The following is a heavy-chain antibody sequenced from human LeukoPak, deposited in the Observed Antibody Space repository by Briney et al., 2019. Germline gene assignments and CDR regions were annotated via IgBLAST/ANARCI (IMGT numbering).Heavy chain of an antibody. CDR3: AKDRGTVAGTAARDY. V-gene: IGHV3-7*03. CDR1: GFTFSSYW. CDR2: IKQDGSEK. J-gene: IGHJ4*02. Sequence: PGGSLRLSCAASGFTFSSYWMSWVRQAPGKGLEWVANIKQDGSEKYYVDSVKGRFTISRDNSKNTLYLQMNSLRAEDTAVYYCAKDRGTVAGTAARDYWGQGTLVTASS. D-gene: IGHD6-19*01.